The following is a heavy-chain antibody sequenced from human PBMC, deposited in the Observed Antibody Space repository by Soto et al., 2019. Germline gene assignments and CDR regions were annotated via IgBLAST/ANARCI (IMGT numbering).Heavy chain of an antibody. J-gene: IGHJ4*02. CDR1: GGSISSGDYY. CDR3: QWGDYVCDY. V-gene: IGHV4-30-4*01. Sequence: SETLSLTCSVSGGSISSGDYYWNWIRQPPGKGLEWIGHIYYSGSTNYNPSLKSRVTISVDTSKNQFSLKLSSVTAADTAVCARQWGDYVCDYWGQGTLVTVSS. D-gene: IGHD3-16*01. CDR2: IYYSGST.